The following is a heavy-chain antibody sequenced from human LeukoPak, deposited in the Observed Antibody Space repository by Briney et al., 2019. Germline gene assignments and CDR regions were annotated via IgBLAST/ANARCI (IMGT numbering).Heavy chain of an antibody. CDR2: MSYDGSNK. CDR1: GFIFSNYD. Sequence: PGGSLRLSCAASGFIFSNYDMHWVRQAPGKGLEWVAVMSYDGSNKYYADSLKGRFTISRDNSKHTVFLQMNSMRGEDTAVYYCAKGHSNGYYYFDSWGQGTLVTVSS. J-gene: IGHJ4*02. V-gene: IGHV3-30*18. D-gene: IGHD5-24*01. CDR3: AKGHSNGYYYFDS.